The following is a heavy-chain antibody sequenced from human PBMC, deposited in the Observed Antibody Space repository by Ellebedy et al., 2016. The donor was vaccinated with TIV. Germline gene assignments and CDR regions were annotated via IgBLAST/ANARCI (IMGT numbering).Heavy chain of an antibody. CDR3: ARDLRVAEAGIA. CDR2: ITSAGSSI. CDR1: GFTFTTYS. Sequence: GGSLRLXXAASGFTFTTYSMSWVRQAPGKGLEWVSSITSAGSSIYYSDSVKGRFTISRDNAKNSLYLQMNNLRPEDTAVYFCARDLRVAEAGIAWGQGTLVTVSS. D-gene: IGHD6-19*01. V-gene: IGHV3-21*01. J-gene: IGHJ4*02.